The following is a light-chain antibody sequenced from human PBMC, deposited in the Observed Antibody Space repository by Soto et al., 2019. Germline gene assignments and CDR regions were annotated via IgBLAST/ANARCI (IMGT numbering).Light chain of an antibody. V-gene: IGLV1-44*01. CDR1: GSNIGTNT. CDR2: GDN. J-gene: IGLJ2*01. Sequence: QSVLTQPPSASGTPGQRVTISCSGGGSNIGTNTVNWYRQLPGTAPKLVIFGDNQRPSGVPDRFSGSKSDTSASLAISGLQSEDEADYYCAAWDGSLNNVLFGGGTKLTVL. CDR3: AAWDGSLNNVL.